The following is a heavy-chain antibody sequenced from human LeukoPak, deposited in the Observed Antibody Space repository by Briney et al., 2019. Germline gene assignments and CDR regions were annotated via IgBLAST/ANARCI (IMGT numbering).Heavy chain of an antibody. CDR2: IYPGDSDT. J-gene: IGHJ4*02. CDR3: ARQLNLMNYYDSSGYSDY. V-gene: IGHV5-51*01. Sequence: GESLKISCKGSGYSFTSYWIGWVRQMPGKGLEWMGIIYPGDSDTRYSPSFQGQVTISADKSISTAYLQWSSLKASDTAMYYCARQLNLMNYYDSSGYSDYWGQGTLVTVSS. CDR1: GYSFTSYW. D-gene: IGHD3-22*01.